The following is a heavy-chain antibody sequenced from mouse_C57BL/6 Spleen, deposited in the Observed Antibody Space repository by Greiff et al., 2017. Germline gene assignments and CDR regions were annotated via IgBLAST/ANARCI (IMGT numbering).Heavy chain of an antibody. J-gene: IGHJ4*01. Sequence: QVQLQQSGPELVKPGASVKISCKASGYAFSSSWMNWVKQRPGTGLEWIGRIYPGDGDTNYNGKFKGKATLTADKSSSTAYMQLSSLTSEDSAVYFCAGYYYGSSSYYYAMDYWGQGTSVTVSS. CDR1: GYAFSSSW. CDR2: IYPGDGDT. V-gene: IGHV1-82*01. CDR3: AGYYYGSSSYYYAMDY. D-gene: IGHD1-1*01.